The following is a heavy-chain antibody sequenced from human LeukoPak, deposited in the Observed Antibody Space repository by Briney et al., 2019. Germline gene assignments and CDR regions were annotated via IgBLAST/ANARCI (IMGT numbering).Heavy chain of an antibody. V-gene: IGHV3-9*01. CDR2: ISWNSGSI. Sequence: GRSLRISCAASGFTFDDYAMHWVRQAPGKGLEWVSGISWNSGSIGYADSVKGRFTISRDNAKNSLYLQMNSLRAEDTALYYCAKVGDYYSNYAYYDYWGQGTLVTVSS. D-gene: IGHD4-4*01. CDR1: GFTFDDYA. J-gene: IGHJ4*02. CDR3: AKVGDYYSNYAYYDY.